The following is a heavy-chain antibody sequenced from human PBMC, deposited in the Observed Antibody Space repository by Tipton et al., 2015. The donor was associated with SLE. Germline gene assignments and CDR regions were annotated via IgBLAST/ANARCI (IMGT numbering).Heavy chain of an antibody. CDR2: ISGSGGST. CDR1: GFTFSSYA. Sequence: SLRLSCAASGFTFSSYAMSWVRQAPGKGLEWVSAISGSGGSTYYADSVKGRLTISRDNSKNTLYLQMNSLRAEDTAVYYCAKGDEVGATTFHYFDYWGQGTLVTVSS. V-gene: IGHV3-23*01. D-gene: IGHD1-26*01. CDR3: AKGDEVGATTFHYFDY. J-gene: IGHJ4*02.